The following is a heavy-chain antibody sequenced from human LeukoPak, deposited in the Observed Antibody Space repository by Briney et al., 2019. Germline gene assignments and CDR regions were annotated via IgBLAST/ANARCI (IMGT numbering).Heavy chain of an antibody. J-gene: IGHJ4*02. CDR2: IKQDGSEK. Sequence: GGSLRLSCAASGFTFSSYWMSWVRQAPGKGLEWVANIKQDGSEKYYVDSVKGRFTISRDNAKNSLYLQMNSLRAEDTAVYYCARVPGSRWYFFVDYWGQGTLVTVSS. D-gene: IGHD6-19*01. CDR3: ARVPGSRWYFFVDY. CDR1: GFTFSSYW. V-gene: IGHV3-7*01.